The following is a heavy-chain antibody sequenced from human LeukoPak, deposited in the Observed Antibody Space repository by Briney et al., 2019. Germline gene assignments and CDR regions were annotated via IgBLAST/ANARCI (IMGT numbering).Heavy chain of an antibody. CDR3: ARDYYASGSYSAMWS. J-gene: IGHJ5*02. V-gene: IGHV3-66*01. Sequence: GGSLRLSCAASGFTVSTNYMSWVRQAPGKGLEWVSVIYSGGVTYYADSVKDRFTISRDTSKNTLFLQMNSLRADDTAVYYCARDYYASGSYSAMWSWGQGTLVTVSS. CDR1: GFTVSTNY. CDR2: IYSGGVT. D-gene: IGHD3-10*01.